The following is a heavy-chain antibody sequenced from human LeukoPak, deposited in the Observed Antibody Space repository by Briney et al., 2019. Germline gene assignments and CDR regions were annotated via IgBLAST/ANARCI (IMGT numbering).Heavy chain of an antibody. D-gene: IGHD6-13*01. J-gene: IGHJ6*02. CDR1: GFTFSSYS. CDR3: TTDSSSPGDYGMDV. Sequence: GGSLRLSCAASGFTFSSYSMSWVRQAPGKGLEWVGRIKSKTDGGTTDYAAPVKGRFTISRDDSKNTLYLQMNSLKTEDTAVYYCTTDSSSPGDYGMDVWGQGTTVTVSS. V-gene: IGHV3-15*01. CDR2: IKSKTDGGTT.